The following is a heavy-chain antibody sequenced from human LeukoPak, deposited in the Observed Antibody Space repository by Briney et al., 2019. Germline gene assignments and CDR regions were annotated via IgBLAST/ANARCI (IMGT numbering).Heavy chain of an antibody. V-gene: IGHV4-34*01. D-gene: IGHD2-2*01. CDR3: ASTERCSTTCPLDY. J-gene: IGHJ4*02. Sequence: PSETLSLTCAVYGGSFRGYYWSWIRRSPGKGLEWIGEINHSGSTNYNPSLKSRVTISLDTSMKKFSLKLNSVTAADTAVYYCASTERCSTTCPLDYWGQGTLVTVSS. CDR1: GGSFRGYY. CDR2: INHSGST.